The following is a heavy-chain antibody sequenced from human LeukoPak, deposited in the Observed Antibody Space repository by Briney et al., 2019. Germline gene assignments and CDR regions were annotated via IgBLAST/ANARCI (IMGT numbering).Heavy chain of an antibody. D-gene: IGHD3-10*02. CDR2: IYSGGST. CDR1: GFTVSSNY. Sequence: GGSLRLSCAASGFTVSSNYMSWVRQAPGKGLEWVSVIYSGGSTYYADSVKGRFTISRDNSKNTLYLQMNSLRAEDTAVYYCARGRRGVTMFDAFDIWGQGTMVTVSS. V-gene: IGHV3-53*01. CDR3: ARGRRGVTMFDAFDI. J-gene: IGHJ3*02.